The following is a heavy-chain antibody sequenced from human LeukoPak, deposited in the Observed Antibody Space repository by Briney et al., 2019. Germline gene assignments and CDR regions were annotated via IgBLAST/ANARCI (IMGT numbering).Heavy chain of an antibody. CDR3: AKGHDSSGYYFDY. CDR1: RFTFSSHG. CDR2: MPYDGNNK. D-gene: IGHD3-22*01. Sequence: GGSLRLSCAASRFTFSSHGMHWVRQAPGKGLEWLTFMPYDGNNKYYADSVKGRFTISRDNSKNTLYLQMNSLRAEDTAVYYCAKGHDSSGYYFDYWGQGTLVTVSS. J-gene: IGHJ4*02. V-gene: IGHV3-30*02.